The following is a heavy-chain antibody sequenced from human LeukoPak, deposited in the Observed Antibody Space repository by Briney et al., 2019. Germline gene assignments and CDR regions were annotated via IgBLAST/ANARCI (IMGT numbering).Heavy chain of an antibody. CDR1: GYTFTSYD. V-gene: IGHV1-8*01. CDR2: MNPNSGNT. D-gene: IGHD6-13*01. J-gene: IGHJ4*02. Sequence: ASVKVSCKASGYTFTSYDINWVRQATGQGLEWMGWMNPNSGNTGYAQKFQGRVTTTRNTSISTAYMELSSLRSEDTAVYYCARGRKQQPAFYYWGQGTLVTVSS. CDR3: ARGRKQQPAFYY.